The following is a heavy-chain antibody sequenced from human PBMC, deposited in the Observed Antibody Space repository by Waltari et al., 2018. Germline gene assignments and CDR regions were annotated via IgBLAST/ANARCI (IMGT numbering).Heavy chain of an antibody. V-gene: IGHV5-10-1*03. CDR2: IAPTDSYT. CDR3: ARETRYCSDNGCTNWFDP. Sequence: EVQLVQSGPEVKKPGESLRISCQASGYSFASHWISWVRQLPGKGLEFVGGIAPTDSYTNYCPSVQGRVSILVDRSISTAFLQLSTLRAADSGLYYCARETRYCSDNGCTNWFDPWAQGTLVTVSS. J-gene: IGHJ5*02. CDR1: GYSFASHW. D-gene: IGHD2-15*01.